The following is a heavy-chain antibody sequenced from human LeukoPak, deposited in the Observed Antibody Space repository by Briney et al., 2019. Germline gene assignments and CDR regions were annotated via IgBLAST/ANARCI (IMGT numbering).Heavy chain of an antibody. CDR3: ARGRRGRDKYYFDY. J-gene: IGHJ4*02. D-gene: IGHD3-10*01. CDR2: FKYSRST. V-gene: IGHV4-34*01. Sequence: ADTLSLTRALYGGSFSGYYWRCIRQPPGKGLEWIGEFKYSRSTNYNPSLKKRVTISVEKSKNQFSLKLRSLTAADTAVYYCARGRRGRDKYYFDYWGQGTLVTVSS. CDR1: GGSFSGYY.